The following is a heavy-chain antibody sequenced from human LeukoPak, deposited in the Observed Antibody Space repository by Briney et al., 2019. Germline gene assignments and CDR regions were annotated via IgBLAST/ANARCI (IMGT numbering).Heavy chain of an antibody. J-gene: IGHJ6*02. D-gene: IGHD5-12*01. CDR1: GGSISSGGYY. V-gene: IGHV4-31*03. CDR2: IYYSGST. CDR3: ARGWLRSDYYYYGMDV. Sequence: PSQTLSLTCTVSGGSISSGGYYWSWIRQHPGKGLEWIGYIYYSGSTYYNPSLKSRVTISVDTSKNQFSLKLSSVTAADTAVYYRARGWLRSDYYYYGMDVWGQGTTVTVSS.